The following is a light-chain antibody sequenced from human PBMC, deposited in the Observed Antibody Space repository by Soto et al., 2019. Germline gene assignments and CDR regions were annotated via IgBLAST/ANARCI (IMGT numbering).Light chain of an antibody. J-gene: IGLJ2*01. CDR3: TSWEDSLSGPV. CDR2: KNN. Sequence: QSVLTQPPSASGTPGQTVTISCSGTSSNIGSNYVYWYQQLPGTAPKLLIYKNNQRPSGVSDRFSGSKSGTTASLAITGLQSEEEADYYCTSWEDSLSGPVFGGGTKLTVL. V-gene: IGLV1-47*01. CDR1: SSNIGSNY.